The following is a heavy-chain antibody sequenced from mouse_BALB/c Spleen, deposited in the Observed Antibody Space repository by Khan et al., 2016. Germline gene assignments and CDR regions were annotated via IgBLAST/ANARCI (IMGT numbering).Heavy chain of an antibody. J-gene: IGHJ4*01. Sequence: EVELVESGGGLVKPGGSLKFSCAASGFTFSSYAMSWVRQTPEKRLEWVASISSGGTTYSPDSVKGRFTISSDDARTMLYLQMNSLRSEETAIYYWAREENALDYWGQGTSVTVSS. CDR3: AREENALDY. CDR2: ISSGGTT. CDR1: GFTFSSYA. V-gene: IGHV5-6-5*01.